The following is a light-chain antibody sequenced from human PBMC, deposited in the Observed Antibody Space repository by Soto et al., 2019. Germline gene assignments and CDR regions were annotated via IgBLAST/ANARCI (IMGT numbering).Light chain of an antibody. CDR3: QQTYSAPIT. CDR1: QIISSY. V-gene: IGKV1-39*01. J-gene: IGKJ5*01. CDR2: AST. Sequence: DIQMTQSPPSLSASVGDRVTITCGASQIISSYLNWYQQKPGKVPKLLIYASTNLQSGVPRRFSGLGAGTDFTLTISSLQPEDFATYYCQQTYSAPITFGQGTRLEIK.